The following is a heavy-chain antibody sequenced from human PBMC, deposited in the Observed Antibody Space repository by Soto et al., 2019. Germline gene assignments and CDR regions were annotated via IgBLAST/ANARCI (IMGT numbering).Heavy chain of an antibody. Sequence: GGSLILSCAASGFTFSSYGMHWVRQAPGKGLEWVAVIWYDGSNKYYADSVKGRFTISRDNSKNTLYLQMNSLRAEDTAVYYCARDMFDGSSWYSYYYGMDVWGQGTTVTVSS. CDR3: ARDMFDGSSWYSYYYGMDV. CDR2: IWYDGSNK. V-gene: IGHV3-33*01. CDR1: GFTFSSYG. D-gene: IGHD6-13*01. J-gene: IGHJ6*02.